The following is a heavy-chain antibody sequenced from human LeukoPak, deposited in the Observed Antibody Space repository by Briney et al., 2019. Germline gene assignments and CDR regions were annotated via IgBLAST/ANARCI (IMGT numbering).Heavy chain of an antibody. Sequence: PGGSLRLSCAASGFTVSSNYMSWVRQAPQKGLEWGSVIYSGGGTYYADSVKGRFTISRDNSKNTLNLQMNSLRAEDTAVYYCAREMATVRGGRTWQLDLWGRGNLVTVSS. V-gene: IGHV3-53*01. J-gene: IGHJ2*01. CDR2: IYSGGGT. D-gene: IGHD5-24*01. CDR3: AREMATVRGGRTWQLDL. CDR1: GFTVSSNY.